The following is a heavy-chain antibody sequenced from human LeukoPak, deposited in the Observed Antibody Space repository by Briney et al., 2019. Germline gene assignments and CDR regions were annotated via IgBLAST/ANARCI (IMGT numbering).Heavy chain of an antibody. J-gene: IGHJ4*02. Sequence: SETLSLTCSVSGVSMTGSSYYWAWIRQPPGKDLEWIGSVYYSGSTSYSPSLKSRVTISVDTSKNQFSLSLHSVTAADTAIYYCARNVSAGYFAFSGQGTLVTVSS. CDR1: GVSMTGSSYY. CDR2: VYYSGST. CDR3: ARNVSAGYFAF. D-gene: IGHD2-8*01. V-gene: IGHV4-39*01.